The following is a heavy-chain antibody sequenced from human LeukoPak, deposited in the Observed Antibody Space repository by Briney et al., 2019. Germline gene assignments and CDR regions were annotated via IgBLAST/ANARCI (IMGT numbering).Heavy chain of an antibody. Sequence: KTSETLSLTCTVSGGSISSYYWSWIRQPPGKGLEWIGRIYTSGSTNYNPSLKSRVTISVDTSKNQFSLKLSSVTAADTAVYYFARDAPDFWSGYYRFDYYYYYMDVWGKGTTVTVSS. CDR3: ARDAPDFWSGYYRFDYYYYYMDV. V-gene: IGHV4-4*08. CDR2: IYTSGST. CDR1: GGSISSYY. J-gene: IGHJ6*03. D-gene: IGHD3-3*01.